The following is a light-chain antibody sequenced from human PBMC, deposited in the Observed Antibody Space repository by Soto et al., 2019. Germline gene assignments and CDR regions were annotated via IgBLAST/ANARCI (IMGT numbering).Light chain of an antibody. J-gene: IGKJ1*01. CDR2: GAS. Sequence: MVLSQATGTLSVAPGERATLSCRARQGVSSSSLAWYQQNPGQAPRPLIYGASSRATGTPDRFSVSGSGTDFTLAIRRLEPGEFAVYYCQQYGSSGTFGQGTRVDIK. V-gene: IGKV3-20*01. CDR3: QQYGSSGT. CDR1: QGVSSSS.